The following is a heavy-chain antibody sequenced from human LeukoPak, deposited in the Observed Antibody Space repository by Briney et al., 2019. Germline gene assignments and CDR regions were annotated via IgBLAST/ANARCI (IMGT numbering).Heavy chain of an antibody. CDR1: GGSFSGYY. CDR3: ARGVNYYYYYYMDV. CDR2: INHSGST. V-gene: IGHV4-34*01. Sequence: SSETLSLTCAVYGGSFSGYYWSWIRQPPGKGLEWIGEINHSGSTNYNPSLKSRVTISVDTSKNQFSLKLSSVTAADTAVYYCARGVNYYYYYYMDVWGKGTTVTVSS. J-gene: IGHJ6*03.